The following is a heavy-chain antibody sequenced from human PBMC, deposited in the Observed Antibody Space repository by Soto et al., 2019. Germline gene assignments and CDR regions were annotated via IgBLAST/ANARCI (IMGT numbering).Heavy chain of an antibody. CDR2: IIPIFGTA. J-gene: IGHJ6*02. CDR1: GGTFSSYA. Sequence: QVQLVQSGAEVKKPGSSVKVSCKASGGTFSSYAISWVRQAPGQGLEWMGGIIPIFGTANYAQKFQGRVTITADESXXTXYXXLSSLRSEDTAVYYCARGYYDSSGYFGYYYYGMDVWGQGTTVTVSS. CDR3: ARGYYDSSGYFGYYYYGMDV. V-gene: IGHV1-69*12. D-gene: IGHD3-22*01.